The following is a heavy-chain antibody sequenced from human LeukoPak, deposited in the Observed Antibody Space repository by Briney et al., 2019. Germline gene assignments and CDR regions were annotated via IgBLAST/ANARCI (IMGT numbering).Heavy chain of an antibody. CDR2: IWYDGSNK. Sequence: GGSLRLSCAASGFTFSSYGMHWVRQAPGKGLEWVAVIWYDGSNKYYADSVKGRFTTSRDNSKNTLYLQMNSLRAEDTAVYYCARSYDYSNYANNLYYWGQGTLVTVSS. CDR1: GFTFSSYG. CDR3: ARSYDYSNYANNLYY. V-gene: IGHV3-33*01. J-gene: IGHJ4*02. D-gene: IGHD4-4*01.